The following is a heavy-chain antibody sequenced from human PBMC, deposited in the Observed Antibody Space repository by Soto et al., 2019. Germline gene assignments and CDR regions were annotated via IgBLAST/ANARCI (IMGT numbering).Heavy chain of an antibody. CDR1: GFTFSSYG. V-gene: IGHV3-30*03. CDR3: ALAGATYYYYGMDV. D-gene: IGHD1-26*01. J-gene: IGHJ6*02. Sequence: GESLKISCAASGFTFSSYGMHWVRQAPGKGLEWVAVISYDGSNKYYADSVKGRFTISRDNSKNTLYLQMNSLRAEDTAVYYCALAGATYYYYGMDVWGQGTTVTVSS. CDR2: ISYDGSNK.